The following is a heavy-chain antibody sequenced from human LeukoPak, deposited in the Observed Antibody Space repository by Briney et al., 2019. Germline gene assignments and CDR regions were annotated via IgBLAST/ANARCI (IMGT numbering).Heavy chain of an antibody. CDR3: ARGRDILTIGY. V-gene: IGHV3-23*01. CDR1: GFTFSSNA. D-gene: IGHD3-9*01. J-gene: IGHJ4*02. Sequence: GGSLRLSCAASGFTFSSNAMSWVRQAPGKGLEWVSGIGVSGGTSSYADSVKGRFTISRDNSKNTPYLQMNSLRAEDTAVYYCARGRDILTIGYWGQGTLVTVSS. CDR2: IGVSGGTS.